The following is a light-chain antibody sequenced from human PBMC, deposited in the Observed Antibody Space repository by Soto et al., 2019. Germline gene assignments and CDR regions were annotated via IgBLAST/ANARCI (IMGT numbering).Light chain of an antibody. CDR3: ASFRSGTILV. J-gene: IGLJ1*01. CDR2: EVN. CDR1: RSDIGGSNF. V-gene: IGLV2-14*01. Sequence: QSALTQPASVSGSPGQSVTISCTGPRSDIGGSNFISWYQHSPGKAPRLLIYEVNNRPSGVSKRFSGSKAGNTASLTISGLLDDDEADYFCASFRSGTILVFGSGTKVTVL.